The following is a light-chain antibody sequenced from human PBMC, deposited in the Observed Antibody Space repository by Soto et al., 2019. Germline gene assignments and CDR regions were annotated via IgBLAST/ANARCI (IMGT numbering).Light chain of an antibody. CDR1: SSKIGGNS. Sequence: QSVMTQPPSVSAAPGQKVTISRSGSSSKIGGNSVGGYQQLPGTAPKLLIYDDNKRPSGHPDRFSGSKSGTSATLGITGLQTGDEADYYCGSWDSSLSAYVFGTGTKVTV. CDR2: DDN. CDR3: GSWDSSLSAYV. J-gene: IGLJ1*01. V-gene: IGLV1-51*01.